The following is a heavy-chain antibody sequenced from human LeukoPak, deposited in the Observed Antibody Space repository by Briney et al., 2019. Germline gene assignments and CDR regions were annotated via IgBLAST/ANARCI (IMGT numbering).Heavy chain of an antibody. CDR1: GGSISSSSYY. D-gene: IGHD2-15*01. CDR3: AREVVVVAASYYYYYGMDV. CDR2: IYYSGST. Sequence: SETLSLTCTVSGGSISSSSYYWGCIRQPPGKGLECIGSIYYSGSTYYNPSLKSRVTISVDTSKHQFSLKLSSVTAADTAVYYCAREVVVVAASYYYYYGMDVWGQGTTVTVSS. V-gene: IGHV4-39*07. J-gene: IGHJ6*02.